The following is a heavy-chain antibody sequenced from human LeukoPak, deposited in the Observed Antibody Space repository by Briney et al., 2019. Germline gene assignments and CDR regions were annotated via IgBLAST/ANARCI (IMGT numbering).Heavy chain of an antibody. D-gene: IGHD3-22*01. CDR1: GFTFSSYA. V-gene: IGHV3-23*01. CDR2: ISGNGGST. CDR3: AKGVGSSGSFYYFDY. Sequence: GGSLRLSCAASGFTFSSYAMSWVRQAPGKGLEWVSAISGNGGSTYYADSVKGRFTISRDNSKNTLYPQMNSLRAEDTAVYYCAKGVGSSGSFYYFDYWGQGTLVTVSS. J-gene: IGHJ4*02.